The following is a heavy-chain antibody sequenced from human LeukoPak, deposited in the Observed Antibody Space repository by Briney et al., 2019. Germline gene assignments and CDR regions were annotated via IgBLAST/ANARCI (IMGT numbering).Heavy chain of an antibody. CDR3: ARTPIHYDTRGSTWGAFDI. CDR1: GYTFTNYY. J-gene: IGHJ3*02. V-gene: IGHV1-46*01. CDR2: INPNGGST. D-gene: IGHD3-22*01. Sequence: ASVKVSCKASGYTFTNYYMHWVRQAPGQGLEWMGIINPNGGSTTYAQKFQGRVTMTRDMSTSTVYMELSSLRYEDTAIYYCARTPIHYDTRGSTWGAFDIWGHGTMVTVSS.